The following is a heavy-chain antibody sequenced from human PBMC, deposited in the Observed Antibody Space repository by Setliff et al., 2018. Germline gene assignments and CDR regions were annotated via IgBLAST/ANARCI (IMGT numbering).Heavy chain of an antibody. V-gene: IGHV3-23*01. CDR2: ISGSGGST. CDR1: GFTFTSYA. Sequence: GGSLRLSCAASGFTFTSYAMNWVRQAPGKGLEWVSVISGSGGSTDYADSVKGRFTISRDNSKNTLYLQMNGLRAEDTAIYYCAGDPPGPHLVYTYWGQGALVTVSS. J-gene: IGHJ4*02. D-gene: IGHD3-16*01. CDR3: AGDPPGPHLVYTY.